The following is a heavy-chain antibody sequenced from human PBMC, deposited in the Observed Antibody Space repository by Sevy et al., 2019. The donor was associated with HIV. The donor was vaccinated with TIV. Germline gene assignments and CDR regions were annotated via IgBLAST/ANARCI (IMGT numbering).Heavy chain of an antibody. Sequence: GGCLRLSCAASGFTFSYYSMNWVRQAPGKGLEWVSSISNSSSYIYYADSVKGRFTISRDNAKNSLYLQMNSLRAEDTAVYYRASPLDYYDSPSAYWGQGTLVTVSS. CDR3: ASPLDYYDSPSAY. V-gene: IGHV3-21*01. CDR2: ISNSSSYI. J-gene: IGHJ4*02. D-gene: IGHD3-22*01. CDR1: GFTFSYYS.